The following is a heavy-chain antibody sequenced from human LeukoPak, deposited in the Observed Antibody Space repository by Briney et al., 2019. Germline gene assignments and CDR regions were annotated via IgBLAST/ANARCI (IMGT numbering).Heavy chain of an antibody. J-gene: IGHJ4*02. Sequence: GGSLRLSCAASGFTFSSYAMSWVRQAPGKGLEWVSAISGGGGSTYYADSVKGRFTISRDNSKNTLYLQMNSLRAEDTAVYYCAKDLGVGATNLPYFDYWGQGTLVTVSS. CDR3: AKDLGVGATNLPYFDY. V-gene: IGHV3-23*01. CDR2: ISGGGGST. D-gene: IGHD1-26*01. CDR1: GFTFSSYA.